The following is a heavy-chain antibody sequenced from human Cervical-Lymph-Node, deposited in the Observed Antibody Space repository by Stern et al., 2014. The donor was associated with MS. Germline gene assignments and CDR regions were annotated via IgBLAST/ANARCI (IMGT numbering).Heavy chain of an antibody. CDR1: GYTFTSYY. J-gene: IGHJ4*02. CDR2: INPSGGST. CDR3: ARTVSSDWPHFDY. V-gene: IGHV1-46*03. Sequence: QVQLVQSGAAVKKPGSSVKVSCKASGYTFTSYYMHWVRQAPGQGLEWLGIINPSGGSTIYAQKCQGRVTMTRDTSTSTVYMELSSLRSEDTAVYYCARTVSSDWPHFDYWGQGTLVTVSS. D-gene: IGHD6-19*01.